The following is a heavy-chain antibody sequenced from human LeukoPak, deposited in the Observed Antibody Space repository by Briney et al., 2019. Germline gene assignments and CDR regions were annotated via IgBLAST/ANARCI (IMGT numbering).Heavy chain of an antibody. V-gene: IGHV4-61*02. CDR3: ARVGYSIY. D-gene: IGHD6-13*01. J-gene: IGHJ4*02. Sequence: SETLSLTCTVSGGSISSGSYYWRWIRQPAGKGLEWIGRIYTSGSTNYNPSLKSRVTISVDTSKNQFSLKLSSVTAADTAVYYCARVGYSIYWGQGTLVTVSS. CDR1: GGSISSGSYY. CDR2: IYTSGST.